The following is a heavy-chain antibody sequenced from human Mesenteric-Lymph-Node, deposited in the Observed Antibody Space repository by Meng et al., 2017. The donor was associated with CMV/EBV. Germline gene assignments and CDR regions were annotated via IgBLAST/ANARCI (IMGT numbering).Heavy chain of an antibody. V-gene: IGHV5-51*01. CDR3: VISGSYGSDFDY. Sequence: KISCKGSAYRFSSYWSGWVRRMPGKGREWMGVVHPDDSDTRYRPSFRGQVTISADKSISTAYLQWSSLKASDSAMYYCVISGSYGSDFDYWGQGTLVTVSS. CDR2: VHPDDSDT. D-gene: IGHD5-18*01. J-gene: IGHJ4*01. CDR1: AYRFSSYW.